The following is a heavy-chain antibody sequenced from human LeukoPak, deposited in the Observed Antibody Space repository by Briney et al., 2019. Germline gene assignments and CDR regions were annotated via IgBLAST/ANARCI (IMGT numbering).Heavy chain of an antibody. D-gene: IGHD3-22*01. Sequence: GGSLRLSCAASGFAFSDYYMSWIRQAPGKGLEWVSYISSSGSTIYYADSVKGRFTISRDNAKNSLYLQMNSLRAEDTAVYYCARVGTYYYDSSGLPFDYWGQGTLVTVSS. V-gene: IGHV3-11*01. J-gene: IGHJ4*02. CDR1: GFAFSDYY. CDR2: ISSSGSTI. CDR3: ARVGTYYYDSSGLPFDY.